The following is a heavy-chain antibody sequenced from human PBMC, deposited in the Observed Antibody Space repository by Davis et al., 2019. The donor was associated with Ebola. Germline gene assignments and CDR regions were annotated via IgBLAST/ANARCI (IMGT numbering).Heavy chain of an antibody. CDR3: AKGRAIAARHFVDY. CDR2: INTDGSTT. V-gene: IGHV3-74*01. D-gene: IGHD6-6*01. J-gene: IGHJ4*02. Sequence: GESLKISCAASGFTFSNHWMHWVRQVPGKGLVWVSRINTDGSTTNYADSVKGRFTISRDNSKNTLYLLMNSLRAEDTAVYYCAKGRAIAARHFVDYWGQGTLVTVSS. CDR1: GFTFSNHW.